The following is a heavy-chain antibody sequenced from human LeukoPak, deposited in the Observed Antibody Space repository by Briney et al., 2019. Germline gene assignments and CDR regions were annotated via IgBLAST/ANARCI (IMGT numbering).Heavy chain of an antibody. D-gene: IGHD3-10*01. CDR1: GFTFSSYW. CDR3: AKDIILYGSGRSAFDI. J-gene: IGHJ3*02. Sequence: PGGSLRLSCAASGFTFSSYWMSWVRQAPGKGLEWVANIKQDGSEKYYVDSVKGRFTISRDNAKNSLYLQMNSLRAEDTALYYCAKDIILYGSGRSAFDIWGQGTMVTVSS. V-gene: IGHV3-7*03. CDR2: IKQDGSEK.